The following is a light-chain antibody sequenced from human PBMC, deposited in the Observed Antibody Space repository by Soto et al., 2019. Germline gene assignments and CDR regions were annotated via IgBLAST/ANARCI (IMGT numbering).Light chain of an antibody. J-gene: IGKJ1*01. CDR3: QQYYSTPPT. Sequence: DIVMTQSPDSLAVSLGERATINCKSSQSVLYSSNNKNYLAWYQQKPGQPPKLLIYWASTRESVVPDRFSGSGSGTDFTLTISSLQAEDVAVYYCQQYYSTPPTFGQGTKVEIK. CDR1: QSVLYSSNNKNY. CDR2: WAS. V-gene: IGKV4-1*01.